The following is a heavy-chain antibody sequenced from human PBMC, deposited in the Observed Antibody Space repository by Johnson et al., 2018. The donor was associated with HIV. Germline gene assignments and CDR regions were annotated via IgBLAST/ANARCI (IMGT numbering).Heavy chain of an antibody. CDR1: GFTFSSYA. D-gene: IGHD1-26*01. CDR3: AREGGALDAFDI. Sequence: QMQLVESGGGVVQPGGSLRLSCAASGFTFSSYAMHWVRQAPGKGLEWVAVISYDGSNKYYADSVKGRFTISRDNSKNTLYLQMNTLRAEDTAVYYCAREGGALDAFDIWGQGTMVTVSS. V-gene: IGHV3-30-3*01. J-gene: IGHJ3*02. CDR2: ISYDGSNK.